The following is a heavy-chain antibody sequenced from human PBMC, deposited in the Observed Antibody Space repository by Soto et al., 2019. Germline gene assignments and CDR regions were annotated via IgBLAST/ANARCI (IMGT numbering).Heavy chain of an antibody. Sequence: PGGSLRLSCVVSGLSLTHYAIAWFRQAPGKGLECISTIDVLNGAWYSDSVRGRLAISRDVSRNTVYLQMGSLRVEDTAIYFCSDWRAGGPVNLDHWGPGTVVTVSS. D-gene: IGHD2-15*01. J-gene: IGHJ4*02. V-gene: IGHV3-23*05. CDR2: IDVLNGA. CDR1: GLSLTHYA. CDR3: SDWRAGGPVNLDH.